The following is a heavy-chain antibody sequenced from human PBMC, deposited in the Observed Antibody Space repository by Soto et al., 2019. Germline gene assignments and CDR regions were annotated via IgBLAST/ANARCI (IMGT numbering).Heavy chain of an antibody. Sequence: QVQLVESGGGVVQPGRSLRHSCVASGFTFTRSGMHWVRQAPGKGLDWVAVISSDGGNKYYGDSVRGRFTISRDNSNNTLYLEMKSLRVDDTAVYYCAKVQFGRAILSNTMDVWGQGTTVTVSS. CDR2: ISSDGGNK. J-gene: IGHJ6*02. CDR1: GFTFTRSG. D-gene: IGHD3-16*01. V-gene: IGHV3-30*18. CDR3: AKVQFGRAILSNTMDV.